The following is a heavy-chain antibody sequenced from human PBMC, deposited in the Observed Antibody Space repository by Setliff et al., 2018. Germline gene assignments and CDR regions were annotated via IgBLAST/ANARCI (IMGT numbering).Heavy chain of an antibody. Sequence: PGGSLRLSCAASGFTFSNYYMTWVRQAPGKGLEWVANIKEDGGEQYYVDSVKGRFTISRDNAKNSLYLQMNSLAAEDTAVFYCVRLAGQLGQTRSNYYYYYNMDVWGKGTTVTVSS. CDR2: IKEDGGEQ. V-gene: IGHV3-7*01. CDR1: GFTFSNYY. J-gene: IGHJ6*03. D-gene: IGHD6-6*01. CDR3: VRLAGQLGQTRSNYYYYYNMDV.